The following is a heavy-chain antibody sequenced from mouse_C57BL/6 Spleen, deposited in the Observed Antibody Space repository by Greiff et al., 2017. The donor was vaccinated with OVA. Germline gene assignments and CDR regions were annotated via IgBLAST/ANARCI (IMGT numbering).Heavy chain of an antibody. J-gene: IGHJ2*01. Sequence: QVQLQQPGAELVKPGSSVKVSCKASGSTFTSYWMHWVKQRPGQGLEWIGRLHPSDSDTNYNQKFKGKATLTVDKSSSTAYMQLSSLTSEDSAVYYCAICYSNYRPYDDWGQGTTLAVS. D-gene: IGHD2-5*01. CDR2: LHPSDSDT. V-gene: IGHV1-74*01. CDR3: AICYSNYRPYDD. CDR1: GSTFTSYW.